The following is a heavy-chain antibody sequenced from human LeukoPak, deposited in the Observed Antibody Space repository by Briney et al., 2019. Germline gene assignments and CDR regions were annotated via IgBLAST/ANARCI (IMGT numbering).Heavy chain of an antibody. D-gene: IGHD3-16*02. V-gene: IGHV1-69*13. CDR2: IILIFGAA. Sequence: RASVTLSFTSSAGTFTIYAISWVRQAPGQGLEWIGGIILIFGAANYSQKFQGRVTITADESTSTAYMELGSLRSEDTAVYYCAREDYVWGNYRYSYNWFDPWGQGTLVSVSS. CDR1: AGTFTIYA. CDR3: AREDYVWGNYRYSYNWFDP. J-gene: IGHJ5*02.